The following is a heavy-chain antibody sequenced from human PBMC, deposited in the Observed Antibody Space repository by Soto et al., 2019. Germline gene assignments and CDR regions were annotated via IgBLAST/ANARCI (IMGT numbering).Heavy chain of an antibody. CDR3: ARENWVTSN. V-gene: IGHV4-34*01. CDR2: INHSGST. Sequence: QVQLQQWGAGLLKPSETLSLTCAVYDGSFSGYYWHWIRQPPGQGLEWSGEINHSGSTHYNPSLKSRVTISIDTSKNQMSLKVNSVTAADTAVYYCARENWVTSNWGQGTLVTVSS. D-gene: IGHD7-27*01. J-gene: IGHJ4*02. CDR1: DGSFSGYY.